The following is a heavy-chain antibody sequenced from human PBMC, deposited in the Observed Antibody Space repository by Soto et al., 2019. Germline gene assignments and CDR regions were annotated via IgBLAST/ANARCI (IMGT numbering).Heavy chain of an antibody. J-gene: IGHJ4*02. D-gene: IGHD6-13*01. CDR1: GGSISSYY. V-gene: IGHV4-59*01. Sequence: SETLSLTCTVSGGSISSYYWSWIRQPPGKGLEWIGYIYYSGSTNYNPSLKSRVTISVDTSKNQFSLKLSSVTAADTAVYYCASGSAAGRPDFDYWGQGTLVTVSS. CDR3: ASGSAAGRPDFDY. CDR2: IYYSGST.